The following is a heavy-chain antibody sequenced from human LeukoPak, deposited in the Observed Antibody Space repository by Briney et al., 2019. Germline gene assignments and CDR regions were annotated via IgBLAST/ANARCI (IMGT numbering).Heavy chain of an antibody. CDR2: IDPSDSYT. D-gene: IGHD6-19*01. V-gene: IGHV5-10-1*01. Sequence: GESLRISCKGSGYSFSSYWISWVRQMPGKGLEWMGKIDPSDSYTAYSPSFQGHVTISADRSVSTAYLQWSSLKASDTAMYYCASHASDSSGWYTPFDYWGQGTLVTVSS. J-gene: IGHJ4*02. CDR3: ASHASDSSGWYTPFDY. CDR1: GYSFSSYW.